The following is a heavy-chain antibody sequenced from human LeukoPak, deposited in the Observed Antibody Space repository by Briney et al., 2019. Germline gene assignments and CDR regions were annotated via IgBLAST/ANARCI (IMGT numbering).Heavy chain of an antibody. D-gene: IGHD4-23*01. CDR3: ARAEYGGNSDY. Sequence: PSETLSLTCTVSGGAISSGGYYWSWIRQHPGKGLEWIGYIYYSGSTYYNPSLKSRVTISVDTSKNQFSLKLSSVTAADTAVYYCARAEYGGNSDYWGQGTLVTVSS. CDR2: IYYSGST. CDR1: GGAISSGGYY. J-gene: IGHJ4*02. V-gene: IGHV4-31*03.